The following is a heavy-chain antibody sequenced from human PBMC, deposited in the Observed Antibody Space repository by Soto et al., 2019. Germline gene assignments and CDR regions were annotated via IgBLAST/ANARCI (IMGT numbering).Heavy chain of an antibody. D-gene: IGHD3-16*01. Sequence: GVLRLSCAASGFTFSSYAMSWVRQAPGKGLEWVSVISGSGGTTYYADSVKGRFTISRDNAKNSLYLQMNSPRAEDTAVYYCARDLHDYVSFRFDPWGQGTLVTVSS. CDR1: GFTFSSYA. CDR2: ISGSGGTT. V-gene: IGHV3-23*01. CDR3: ARDLHDYVSFRFDP. J-gene: IGHJ5*02.